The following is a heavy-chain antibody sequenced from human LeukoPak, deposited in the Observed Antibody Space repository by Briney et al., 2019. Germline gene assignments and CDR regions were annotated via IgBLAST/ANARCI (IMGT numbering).Heavy chain of an antibody. D-gene: IGHD4-17*01. Sequence: SVKVSCKASGGTFSSYAISWVRQAPGQGLEWMGRIIPILGIANYAQKFQGRVTITADKSTSTAYMELSSLRSEDTAVYYCARDVRGDFYFDYWGQGTLVTVSS. V-gene: IGHV1-69*04. CDR1: GGTFSSYA. CDR3: ARDVRGDFYFDY. J-gene: IGHJ4*02. CDR2: IIPILGIA.